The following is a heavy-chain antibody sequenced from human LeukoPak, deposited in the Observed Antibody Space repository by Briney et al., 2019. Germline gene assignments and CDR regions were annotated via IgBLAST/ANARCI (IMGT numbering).Heavy chain of an antibody. J-gene: IGHJ4*02. Sequence: GGSPRLSCAASGFTFSSYEMNWVRQAPGKGLEWVSSISSSSSYIYYADSVKGRFTISRDNAKNSLYLQMNSLRAEDTAVYYCAREGSSSWYRGRLDYWGQGTLVTVSS. CDR3: AREGSSSWYRGRLDY. V-gene: IGHV3-21*01. CDR2: ISSSSSYI. D-gene: IGHD6-13*01. CDR1: GFTFSSYE.